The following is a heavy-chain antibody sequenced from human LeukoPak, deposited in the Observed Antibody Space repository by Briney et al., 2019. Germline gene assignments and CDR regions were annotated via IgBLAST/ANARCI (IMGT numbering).Heavy chain of an antibody. Sequence: GGSLRLSCAASGLTFSNYWMSWVRQIPGKGLEWVANIKVDGREKYYVDSVKGRFTISRDNAKNSLYLQMNSLRVEDTAVYYCASQITISYYFDCWGQGTLVTVSS. D-gene: IGHD3-16*01. CDR3: ASQITISYYFDC. J-gene: IGHJ4*02. CDR1: GLTFSNYW. V-gene: IGHV3-7*01. CDR2: IKVDGREK.